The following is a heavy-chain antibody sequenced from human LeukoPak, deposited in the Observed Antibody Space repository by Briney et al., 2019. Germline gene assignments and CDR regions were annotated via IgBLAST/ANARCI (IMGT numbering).Heavy chain of an antibody. CDR1: GGSFSGYY. CDR3: ARDDYVWGSCRP. V-gene: IGHV4-34*01. D-gene: IGHD3-16*02. J-gene: IGHJ5*02. Sequence: SETLSLTCAVYGGSFSGYYWSWIRQPPGKGLEWIGEINHSGSTNYNPSLKSRVTISVDTSKNQFSLKLSSVTAADTAVYYCARDDYVWGSCRPWGQGTLVTVSS. CDR2: INHSGST.